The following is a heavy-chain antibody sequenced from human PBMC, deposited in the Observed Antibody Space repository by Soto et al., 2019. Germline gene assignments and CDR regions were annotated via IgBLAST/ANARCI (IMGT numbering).Heavy chain of an antibody. Sequence: SQTLSLTCTVSGGSISSYYWSWIRHPPGKGLVWIGYVYYSGSTNYNPSLKSRVTITVAPPKNQFSLKLSSVTAADPPVYYCPREGYVHTDKRGAFDIWGQGTMVNVSS. J-gene: IGHJ3*02. V-gene: IGHV4-59*12. CDR3: PREGYVHTDKRGAFDI. CDR1: GGSISSYY. CDR2: VYYSGST. D-gene: IGHD5-18*01.